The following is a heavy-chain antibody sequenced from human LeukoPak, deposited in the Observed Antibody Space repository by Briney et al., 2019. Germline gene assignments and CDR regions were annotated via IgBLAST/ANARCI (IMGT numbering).Heavy chain of an antibody. D-gene: IGHD2-15*01. V-gene: IGHV1-2*02. CDR3: ARTYAYVGWYPHLPGVY. Sequence: ASVKVSCKASGYTFTGYYMHWVRQAPGQGLEWMGWINPNSGGTNYAQKFQGRVTMTRDTSISTAYMELSRLRSDDTAVYYCARTYAYVGWYPHLPGVYWGREPWSPSPQ. CDR2: INPNSGGT. CDR1: GYTFTGYY. J-gene: IGHJ4*02.